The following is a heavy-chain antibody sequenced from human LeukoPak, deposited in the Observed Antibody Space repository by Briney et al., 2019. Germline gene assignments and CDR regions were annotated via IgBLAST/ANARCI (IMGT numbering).Heavy chain of an antibody. Sequence: PSETLSLTCTVSGGSMSSSSYFWGWIRQPPGKGLEWIGSIYYIGITYYNPSLRSRLSISVGTSKNQFSLRLSSVTAADTAVYYCARLFQYSSSSRFFQHWGLGTLVTVSS. CDR1: GGSMSSSSYF. CDR3: ARLFQYSSSSRFFQH. D-gene: IGHD6-6*01. V-gene: IGHV4-39*01. CDR2: IYYIGIT. J-gene: IGHJ1*01.